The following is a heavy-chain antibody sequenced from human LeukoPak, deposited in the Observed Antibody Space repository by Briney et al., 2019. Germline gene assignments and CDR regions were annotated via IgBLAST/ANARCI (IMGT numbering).Heavy chain of an antibody. J-gene: IGHJ6*03. CDR2: INPNSGVT. CDR1: GYTFTGYY. CDR3: ARDYDFDYYMDV. V-gene: IGHV1-2*02. D-gene: IGHD3-3*01. Sequence: ASVKVSCKASGYTFTGYYMHWVRQAPGQGLEWMGWINPNSGVTNYAQKFQGRVTMTRDTSISTAYMELSRLRSDDTAVYYCARDYDFDYYMDVWGKGTTVTVSS.